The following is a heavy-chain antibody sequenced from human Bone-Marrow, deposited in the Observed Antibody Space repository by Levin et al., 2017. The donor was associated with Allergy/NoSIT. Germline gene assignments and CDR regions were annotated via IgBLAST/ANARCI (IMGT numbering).Heavy chain of an antibody. D-gene: IGHD3-10*01. CDR1: GFTFSSYT. CDR2: ISSDRGNK. J-gene: IGHJ4*02. V-gene: IGHV3-30*04. Sequence: LSLTCAASGFTFSSYTMHWVRQAPGKGLEWVAVISSDRGNKFYADSVKGRFTISSDTSHKTLYLQMDSLRVDDTALFYCARNLGGVTADGAFDYWGQGTLVTVSS. CDR3: ARNLGGVTADGAFDY.